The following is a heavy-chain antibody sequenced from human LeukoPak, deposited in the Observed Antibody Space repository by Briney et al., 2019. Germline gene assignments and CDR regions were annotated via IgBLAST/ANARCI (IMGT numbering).Heavy chain of an antibody. V-gene: IGHV4-4*07. Sequence: SETLSLTCTVSGGSISSYYWSWIRQPAGKGLEWIGRIYSSGSANYNPSLKSRVTMSVDTSKNQFSLKLSSVTAADTAVYYCARDTTYYYDSSGYGTFDYWGQGTLVTVSS. CDR2: IYSSGSA. CDR3: ARDTTYYYDSSGYGTFDY. CDR1: GGSISSYY. D-gene: IGHD3-22*01. J-gene: IGHJ4*02.